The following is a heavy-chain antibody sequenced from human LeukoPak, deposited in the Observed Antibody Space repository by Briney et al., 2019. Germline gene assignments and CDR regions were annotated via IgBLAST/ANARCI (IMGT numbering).Heavy chain of an antibody. J-gene: IGHJ4*02. CDR2: ISSNNHYI. D-gene: IGHD4-17*01. CDR3: AAFHGYYPNYFDS. V-gene: IGHV3-21*01. Sequence: GGSLRLSCAASGFIFTTYSFNWVRQAPGKGLEWVSSISSNNHYIYYADSVKGRFTISRDNAKNSVFLQMNSLRAEDSAVYYCAAFHGYYPNYFDSWGQGTLVAVSS. CDR1: GFIFTTYS.